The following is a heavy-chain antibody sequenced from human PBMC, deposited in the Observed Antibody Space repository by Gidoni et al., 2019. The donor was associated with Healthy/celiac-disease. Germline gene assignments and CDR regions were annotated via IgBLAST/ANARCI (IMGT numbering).Heavy chain of an antibody. D-gene: IGHD3-22*01. V-gene: IGHV3-23*01. Sequence: EVQLLESGGGLVQPGGSLRLSCAASGFTFSSYAMIWVRQAPGKGVGWVSAISGSGGSTYYADSVKGRFTISRDNSKNTLYLQMNSLRAEDTAVYYCAKVRPHTQAVVVIGSYFDYWGQGTLVTVSS. CDR2: ISGSGGST. CDR3: AKVRPHTQAVVVIGSYFDY. J-gene: IGHJ4*02. CDR1: GFTFSSYA.